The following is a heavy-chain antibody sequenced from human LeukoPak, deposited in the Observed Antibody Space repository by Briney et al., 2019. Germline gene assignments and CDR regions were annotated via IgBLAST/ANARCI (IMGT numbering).Heavy chain of an antibody. J-gene: IGHJ4*02. Sequence: PGGSLRLSCAASGFTFSTYSMIWVRQAPGKGLEWLSYISGDSNTIYYADSVKGRFTVSRDNAKNSLYLQLNSLRAEDTAVYYCASDRHSSVDYWGQGTPVTVSS. CDR2: ISGDSNTI. CDR1: GFTFSTYS. CDR3: ASDRHSSVDY. V-gene: IGHV3-48*01. D-gene: IGHD3-22*01.